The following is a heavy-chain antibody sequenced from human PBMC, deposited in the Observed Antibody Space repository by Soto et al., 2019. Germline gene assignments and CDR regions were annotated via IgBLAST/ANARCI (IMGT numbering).Heavy chain of an antibody. D-gene: IGHD1-20*01. CDR3: ARTPYNSPSVYYYGLDV. J-gene: IGHJ6*02. V-gene: IGHV3-11*01. CDR1: GFTFRDYF. CDR2: ISRSTNLI. Sequence: GGSLRLSCAASGFTFRDYFMTWVRQAPGKGLEWVSFISRSTNLIYYADSVKGRFTVSRDNAKNSLYLQMNNLRVEDTALYYCARTPYNSPSVYYYGLDVWGQGTTVTVSS.